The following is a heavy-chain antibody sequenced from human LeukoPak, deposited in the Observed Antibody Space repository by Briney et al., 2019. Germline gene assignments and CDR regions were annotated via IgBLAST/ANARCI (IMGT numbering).Heavy chain of an antibody. CDR2: INWNGDST. CDR3: ARARPYYYGSGSVGYYFDY. J-gene: IGHJ4*02. CDR1: GFTFDDYD. D-gene: IGHD3-10*01. V-gene: IGHV3-20*04. Sequence: GGSLRLSCAASGFTFDDYDMSWVRQAPGKGLEWVSGINWNGDSTGYADSVKGRFTISRDNAKNSLYLQMNSLRAEDTAVYYCARARPYYYGSGSVGYYFDYWGQGTLVTVSS.